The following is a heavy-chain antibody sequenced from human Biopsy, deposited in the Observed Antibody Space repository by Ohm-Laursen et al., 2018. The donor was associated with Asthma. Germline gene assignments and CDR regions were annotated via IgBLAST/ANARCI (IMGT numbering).Heavy chain of an antibody. CDR1: GGSVSTGSYY. CDR3: ARDAWELQKPYAYYFDY. J-gene: IGHJ4*02. V-gene: IGHV4-61*01. D-gene: IGHD1-26*01. Sequence: GTLSLTCTVSGGSVSTGSYYWSWIRQPPGKGLEWLGYIYYPGSDNYNPSLKSRVTISVDTSKNQFSLRLNSVTAADTAVYYCARDAWELQKPYAYYFDYWGQGTLVTVSS. CDR2: IYYPGSD.